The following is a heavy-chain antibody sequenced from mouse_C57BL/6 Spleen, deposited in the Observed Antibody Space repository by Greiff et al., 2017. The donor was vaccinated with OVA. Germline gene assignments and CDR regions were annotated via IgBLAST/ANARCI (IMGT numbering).Heavy chain of an antibody. V-gene: IGHV1-62-2*01. CDR3: ARHEDKGLLLQGAGFAY. D-gene: IGHD2-3*01. CDR2: FYPGRGSI. J-gene: IGHJ3*01. CDR1: GYTFPEYP. Sequence: VQLQQSGAELVKPGASVKLSCKASGYTFPEYPIHWVKQRSGPGLEWIGWFYPGRGSIQYNEKFKDKATLTADKSARTVSMALSSLTSEDSAVYFWARHEDKGLLLQGAGFAYWGQGTLVTVSA.